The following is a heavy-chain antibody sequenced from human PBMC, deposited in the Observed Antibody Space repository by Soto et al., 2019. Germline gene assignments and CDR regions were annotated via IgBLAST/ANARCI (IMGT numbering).Heavy chain of an antibody. CDR1: GGSISSYY. V-gene: IGHV4-59*01. CDR2: IYYSGST. D-gene: IGHD3-10*01. CDR3: ARSKEYYYGSGSYYFDY. Sequence: SETLSLTCTVSGGSISSYYWSWIRQPPGKGLEWIGYIYYSGSTNYNPSLKSRVTISVDTSKNQFSLKLSSVTAADTAVYYCARSKEYYYGSGSYYFDYWGQGTLVTVS. J-gene: IGHJ4*02.